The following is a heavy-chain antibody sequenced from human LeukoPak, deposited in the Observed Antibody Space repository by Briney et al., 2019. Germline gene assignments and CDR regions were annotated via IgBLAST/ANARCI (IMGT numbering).Heavy chain of an antibody. D-gene: IGHD3-22*01. Sequence: GGSLRLSCAASGFTFSDYYMSWIRQATGQGLDFVSYISSSGSTIYYADSVKGRFTISRDNAKNSLYLQMHSLRAEDTAVYYCARPKSSSYDSSGYYVVWGQGTLVTVSS. J-gene: IGHJ4*02. CDR3: ARPKSSSYDSSGYYVV. CDR1: GFTFSDYY. CDR2: ISSSGSTI. V-gene: IGHV3-11*01.